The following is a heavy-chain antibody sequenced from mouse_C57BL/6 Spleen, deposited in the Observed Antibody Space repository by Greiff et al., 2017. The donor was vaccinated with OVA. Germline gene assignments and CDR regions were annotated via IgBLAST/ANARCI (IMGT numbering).Heavy chain of an antibody. J-gene: IGHJ4*01. Sequence: EVMLVESGGDLVKPGGSLKLSCAASGFTFSSYGMSWVRQTPDKRLEWVATISSGGSYTYYPDSVKGRFTISRDNAKNTLYLQMSSLKSEDTAMYYCARNYGSSGDAMDYWGQGTSVTVSS. D-gene: IGHD1-1*01. CDR3: ARNYGSSGDAMDY. CDR1: GFTFSSYG. CDR2: ISSGGSYT. V-gene: IGHV5-6*01.